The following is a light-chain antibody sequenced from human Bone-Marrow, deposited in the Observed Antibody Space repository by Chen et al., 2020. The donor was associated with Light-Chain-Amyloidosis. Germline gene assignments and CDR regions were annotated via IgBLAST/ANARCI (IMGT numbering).Light chain of an antibody. Sequence: QSALTQPASVSGSPGQSITISCTGTSSDVGGDNHVSWYQQHPDKAPKLMIYEVTNQPSWVPDRCSGSKSDNTASRTISGLQTEDEADYFCSSYTITNTLVFGSGTRVTVL. CDR1: SSDVGGDNH. CDR2: EVT. CDR3: SSYTITNTLV. J-gene: IGLJ1*01. V-gene: IGLV2-14*01.